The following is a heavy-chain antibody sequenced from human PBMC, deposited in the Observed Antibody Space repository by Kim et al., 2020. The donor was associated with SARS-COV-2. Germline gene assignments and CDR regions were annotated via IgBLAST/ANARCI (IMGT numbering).Heavy chain of an antibody. Sequence: GGSLRLSCAASGFTFSSYAMHWVRQAPGKGLEWVAVISYDGSNKYYADSVKGRFTISRDNSKNTLYLQMNSLRAEDTAVYYCARDPEPNYDSSGYVDYWGQGTLVTVSS. V-gene: IGHV3-30*04. CDR1: GFTFSSYA. CDR2: ISYDGSNK. CDR3: ARDPEPNYDSSGYVDY. J-gene: IGHJ4*02. D-gene: IGHD3-22*01.